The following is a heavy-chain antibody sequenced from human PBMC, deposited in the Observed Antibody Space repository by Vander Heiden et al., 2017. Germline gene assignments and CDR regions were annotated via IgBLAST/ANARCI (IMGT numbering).Heavy chain of an antibody. D-gene: IGHD1-20*01. CDR2: ISSSSSYI. J-gene: IGHJ6*02. CDR3: AREVYNWNDLRYYYYGMDV. CDR1: GFTFSSYS. V-gene: IGHV3-21*01. Sequence: EVQLVESGGGLVKPGASLSPSCAASGFTFSSYSMNWVRQAPGKGLEWVSSISSSSSYIYYADSVKGRFTISRDNAKNSLYLQMNSLRAEDTAVYYCAREVYNWNDLRYYYYGMDVWGQGTTVTVSS.